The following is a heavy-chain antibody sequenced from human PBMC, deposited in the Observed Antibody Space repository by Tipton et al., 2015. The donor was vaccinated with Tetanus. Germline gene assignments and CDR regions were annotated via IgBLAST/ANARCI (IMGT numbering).Heavy chain of an antibody. V-gene: IGHV4-39*01. CDR2: IYYSGST. Sequence: TLSLTCTVSGGSISSSSYYWGWIRQPPGKGLEWIGSIYYSGSTYYNPSLKGRVTISVDTPKNHFSLKLSSVTAADTAVNYCARRSVQLEGLDYWGQGTLVTVSS. CDR3: ARRSVQLEGLDY. D-gene: IGHD1-1*01. CDR1: GGSISSSSYY. J-gene: IGHJ4*02.